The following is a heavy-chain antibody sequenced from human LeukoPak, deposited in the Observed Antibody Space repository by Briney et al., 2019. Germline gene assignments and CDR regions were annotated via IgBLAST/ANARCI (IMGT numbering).Heavy chain of an antibody. CDR1: GGSISSGYY. D-gene: IGHD3-16*01. V-gene: IGHV4-38-2*02. CDR2: IYHSGST. CDR3: ARGGMITFGAINWFDP. J-gene: IGHJ5*02. Sequence: PSETLSLTCTVSGGSISSGYYWGWIRQPPGKGLEWIGSIYHSGSTYYNPSLKSRVTISVDTSKNQFSLKLSSVTAADTAVYYCARGGMITFGAINWFDPWGQGTQVTVSS.